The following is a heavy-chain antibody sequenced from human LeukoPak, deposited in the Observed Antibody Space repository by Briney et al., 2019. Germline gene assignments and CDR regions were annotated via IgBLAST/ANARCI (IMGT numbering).Heavy chain of an antibody. J-gene: IGHJ6*02. CDR1: GYTFTSYG. CDR2: ISAYNGNT. V-gene: IGHV1-18*01. Sequence: ASVKVSCKASGYTFTSYGISWVRQAPGQGLEWMGWISAYNGNTNYAQKLQGRVTMTTDTSTSTAYMELRSLRSVDTAVYYCARDESRDYDILTGYYDYGMDVWGQGTTVTVSS. CDR3: ARDESRDYDILTGYYDYGMDV. D-gene: IGHD3-9*01.